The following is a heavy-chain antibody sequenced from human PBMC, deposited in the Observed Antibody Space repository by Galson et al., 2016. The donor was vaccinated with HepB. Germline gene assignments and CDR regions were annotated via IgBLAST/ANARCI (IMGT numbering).Heavy chain of an antibody. D-gene: IGHD4-23*01. CDR2: IIPIFGTS. V-gene: IGHV1-69*13. Sequence: SVKVSCKASGGTFPSYSIGWVRQAPGQGLEWMGGIIPIFGTSNYAQNFQGRLTIAADDSTGTAYMELSSLRSEDTAVYYCAREAPFTTVVASYYFDYWGLGTLVTVSS. CDR1: GGTFPSYS. J-gene: IGHJ4*02. CDR3: AREAPFTTVVASYYFDY.